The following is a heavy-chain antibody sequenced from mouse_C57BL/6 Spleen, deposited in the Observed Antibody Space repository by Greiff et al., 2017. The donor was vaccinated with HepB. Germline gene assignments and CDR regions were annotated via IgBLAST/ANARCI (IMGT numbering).Heavy chain of an antibody. CDR1: GYTFTSYW. CDR2: IYPGSGST. CDR3: ATHSYSGPFDY. D-gene: IGHD2-12*01. Sequence: VQLQQPGAELVKPGASVKMSCKASGYTFTSYWITWVKQRPGQGLEWIGDIYPGSGSTNYNEKFKSKATLTGDTSSSTAYMQLSSLTSEDSAVYSFATHSYSGPFDYWGQGTTLTVSS. V-gene: IGHV1-55*01. J-gene: IGHJ2*01.